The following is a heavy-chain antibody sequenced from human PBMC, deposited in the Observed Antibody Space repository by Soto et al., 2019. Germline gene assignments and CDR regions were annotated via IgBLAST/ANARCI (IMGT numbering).Heavy chain of an antibody. CDR1: GGSFSGYY. J-gene: IGHJ4*02. D-gene: IGHD2-2*02. Sequence: SETLSLTCAVYGGSFSGYYWSLIRQPPGKGLEWIGEINHSGSTNYNPSLKSRVTISVDTSKNQFSLKLSSVTAADTAVYYCARGQMVVPAAIGIGAAESASPTDYWGQGTLVTVSS. CDR2: INHSGST. V-gene: IGHV4-34*01. CDR3: ARGQMVVPAAIGIGAAESASPTDY.